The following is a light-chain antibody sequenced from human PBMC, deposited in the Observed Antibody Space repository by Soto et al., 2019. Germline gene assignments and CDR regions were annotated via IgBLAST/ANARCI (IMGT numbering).Light chain of an antibody. CDR2: DAS. CDR3: QHYGSSLIT. J-gene: IGKJ5*01. V-gene: IGKV3-20*01. Sequence: EIVLTQSPGTLSLSPGERATLSCRASQSVSSSYLAWYQQKAGQAPRLLIYDASIRATGIPDRFSGSGSGTDFTLTISRLEPEDFALYYCQHYGSSLITFGQGTRLEIK. CDR1: QSVSSSY.